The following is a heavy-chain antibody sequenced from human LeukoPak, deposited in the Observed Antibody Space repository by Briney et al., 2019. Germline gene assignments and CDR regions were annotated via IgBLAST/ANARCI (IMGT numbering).Heavy chain of an antibody. CDR1: GGSITSNTYY. D-gene: IGHD3-10*01. CDR3: ARLHDGGSSLDY. V-gene: IGHV4-39*01. J-gene: IGHJ4*02. CDR2: IYYSGST. Sequence: SETLSLTCTVSGGSITSNTYYWGWIRQPPGRGLEWIGRIYYSGSTSYNPSLKSRVTISVDTSKTQFSLKLTSVTAADAAVYYCARLHDGGSSLDYWGQGTLVTVS.